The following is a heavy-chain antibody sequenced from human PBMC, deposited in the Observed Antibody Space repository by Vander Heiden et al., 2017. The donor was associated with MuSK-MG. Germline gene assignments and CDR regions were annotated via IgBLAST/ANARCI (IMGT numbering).Heavy chain of an antibody. CDR1: GFTFSNFA. V-gene: IGHV3-23*01. CDR2: MGEAPSDFI. J-gene: IGHJ4*02. D-gene: IGHD2-21*01. Sequence: EVQLLESGGGLVQPGGSLRLSCAASGFTFSNFALSWVRQAVGRGREWGSMMGEAPSDFIAYAASGKGRFAIARDNSKNTVYLQMDGLRVDDTAVYYGARGGGGDQGYWGQGTLVTVSS. CDR3: ARGGGGDQGY.